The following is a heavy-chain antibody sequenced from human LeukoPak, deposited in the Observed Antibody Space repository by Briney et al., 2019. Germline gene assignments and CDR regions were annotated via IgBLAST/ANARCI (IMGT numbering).Heavy chain of an antibody. V-gene: IGHV3-30*04. CDR3: ARDSLHGSGSSFDY. J-gene: IGHJ4*02. Sequence: GGSLRLSCAASGFTFSNYPMHWVRQAPGKGLEWVAVISSDGSIKYYADSVKGRFTISRDDSKSTLYLQMNSLRTEDTAVYYCARDSLHGSGSSFDYWGQGTQVTVSS. CDR1: GFTFSNYP. D-gene: IGHD3-10*01. CDR2: ISSDGSIK.